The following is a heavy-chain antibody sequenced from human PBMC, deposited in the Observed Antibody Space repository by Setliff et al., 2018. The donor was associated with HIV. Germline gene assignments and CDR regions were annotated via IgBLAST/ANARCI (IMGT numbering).Heavy chain of an antibody. CDR2: IWYDGTNK. J-gene: IGHJ4*02. Sequence: PGESLKISCAASGFTFSSYGMHWVRQAPGKGLESVALIWYDGTNKRYGDSVKGRFTISRDNSKSTLFLRMNTLRAEDTAVYYCVTDQQWLAQGWGGPHYWGQGTLVTVSS. CDR3: VTDQQWLAQGWGGPHY. CDR1: GFTFSSYG. D-gene: IGHD6-19*01. V-gene: IGHV3-33*01.